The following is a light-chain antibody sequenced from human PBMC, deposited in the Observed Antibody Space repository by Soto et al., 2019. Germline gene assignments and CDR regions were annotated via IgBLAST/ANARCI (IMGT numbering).Light chain of an antibody. CDR1: QSVSSSY. Sequence: EIVLTQSPGTLSLSPGERATLSCRASQSVSSSYLAWYQQKPGQAPRLLIYGASSRATGIPDRFSDSGSGTDFTLTISRLEPEDCAVYYCQQYGSSPGRTFGQGTKVEIK. CDR3: QQYGSSPGRT. CDR2: GAS. J-gene: IGKJ1*01. V-gene: IGKV3-20*01.